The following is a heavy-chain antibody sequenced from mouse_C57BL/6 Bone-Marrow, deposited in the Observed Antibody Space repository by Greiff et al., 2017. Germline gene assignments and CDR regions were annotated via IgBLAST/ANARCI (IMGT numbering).Heavy chain of an antibody. CDR1: GFTFSNYW. CDR2: IRLKSDNYAT. CDR3: TGDGSSHWYFDV. Sequence: EVKVEESGGGLVQPGGSMKLSCVASGFTFSNYWMNWVRQSPETGLEWVAQIRLKSDNYATHYAESVKGRFTISRDDSKSSVYLQMNNLRAEDTGIYYCTGDGSSHWYFDVWGTGTTVTVSS. D-gene: IGHD1-1*01. V-gene: IGHV6-3*01. J-gene: IGHJ1*03.